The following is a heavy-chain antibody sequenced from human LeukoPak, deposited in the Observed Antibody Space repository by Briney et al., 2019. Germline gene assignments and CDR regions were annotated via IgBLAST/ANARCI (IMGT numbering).Heavy chain of an antibody. D-gene: IGHD5-18*01. Sequence: PSETLSLTCTVSGGSFSSGSYYWSWIRQPPGKGLEWIGYIYYSGSTNYNPSLKSRVTISVDTSKNQFSLKLSSVTAADTAVYYCARAQRGYSYGLTHSDAFDIWGQGTMVTVSS. J-gene: IGHJ3*02. V-gene: IGHV4-61*01. CDR3: ARAQRGYSYGLTHSDAFDI. CDR1: GGSFSSGSYY. CDR2: IYYSGST.